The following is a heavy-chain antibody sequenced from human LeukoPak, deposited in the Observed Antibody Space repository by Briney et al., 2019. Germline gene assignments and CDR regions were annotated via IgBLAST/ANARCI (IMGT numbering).Heavy chain of an antibody. CDR1: GFTFSSYW. V-gene: IGHV3-66*04. CDR3: ARLLVAYFDS. Sequence: GGSLRLSCAASGFTFSSYWMSWVRQAPGKGLEWVSVIYPGGTTYYPDSVKGRFTISRDSSKNTLFLQMNSLRVEDTAIYYCARLLVAYFDSWGQGTLVSVSS. CDR2: IYPGGTT. J-gene: IGHJ4*02. D-gene: IGHD2-21*01.